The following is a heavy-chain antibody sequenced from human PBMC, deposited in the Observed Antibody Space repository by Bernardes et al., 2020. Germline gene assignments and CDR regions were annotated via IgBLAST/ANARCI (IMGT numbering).Heavy chain of an antibody. CDR2: ISNSGDNT. CDR3: AKGGASSYSAVGY. D-gene: IGHD2-2*01. CDR1: GFTFTTSS. J-gene: IGHJ4*02. V-gene: IGHV3-23*01. Sequence: GGSLRLSCAASGFTFTTSSMTWVRQAPGKGLEWVSLISNSGDNTYYAASVKGRFSISRDNSNNTLYLQMNSLRAEDTAIYYCAKGGASSYSAVGYWGQGTLVTVSS.